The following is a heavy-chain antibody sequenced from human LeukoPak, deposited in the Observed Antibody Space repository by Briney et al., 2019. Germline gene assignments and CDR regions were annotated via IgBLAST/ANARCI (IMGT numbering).Heavy chain of an antibody. V-gene: IGHV3-30-3*01. Sequence: GRSLRLSCAASGFTFSSYAMHWVRQAPGKGLEWVAVISYDGSNKYYADSVKGRFTISRDNSKNTLYLQMNSLRAEDTAVYYCAKDQNYGMDVWGQGTTVTVSS. CDR3: AKDQNYGMDV. J-gene: IGHJ6*02. CDR1: GFTFSSYA. CDR2: ISYDGSNK.